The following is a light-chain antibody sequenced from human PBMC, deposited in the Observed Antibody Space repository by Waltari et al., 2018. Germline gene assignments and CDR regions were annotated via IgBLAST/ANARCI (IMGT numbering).Light chain of an antibody. V-gene: IGKV3-20*01. J-gene: IGKJ1*01. CDR3: QKYGSSPET. Sequence: EIVLTQSPGTLSLSPGERATLSCRASQSVSINSVAWYQQKRGQAPRLLIYDAFHRATGIPDRFSGSGSGTDFTLTISRLEPEDFAVYYCQKYGSSPETFGQGTTVEIK. CDR2: DAF. CDR1: QSVSINS.